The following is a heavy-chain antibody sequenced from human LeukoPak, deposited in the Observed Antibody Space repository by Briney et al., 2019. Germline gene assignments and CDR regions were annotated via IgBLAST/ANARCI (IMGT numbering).Heavy chain of an antibody. CDR3: AREKSSSRYDILTGYQEIGFLDI. CDR2: IYSGGST. Sequence: GGSLRLSCAASGFTVSSNYMSWVRQAPGKGLEWVSVIYSGGSTYYADSVKGRFTISRNNSKNTLYLQMNSLRAEDTAVYYCAREKSSSRYDILTGYQEIGFLDIWGQGTMVTVSS. J-gene: IGHJ3*02. D-gene: IGHD3-9*01. CDR1: GFTVSSNY. V-gene: IGHV3-53*01.